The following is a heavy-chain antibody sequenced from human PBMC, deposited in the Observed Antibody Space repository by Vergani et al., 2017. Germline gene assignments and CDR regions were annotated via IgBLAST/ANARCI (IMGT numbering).Heavy chain of an antibody. CDR3: ASGKYYSGSTSHFRGGYFDV. V-gene: IGHV4-39*01. J-gene: IGHJ2*01. D-gene: IGHD3-10*01. CDR2: IYNSGNG. CDR1: GDSIISRSYY. Sequence: QMQLQESGPGLVKASETLSLTCTVSGDSIISRSYYWGAIRQPPGKGLEWIGSIYNSGNGDSSSSLKSRVTISADTSKNQFSLRLTSETAADTAVYYCASGKYYSGSTSHFRGGYFDVWGRGTLVTVPS.